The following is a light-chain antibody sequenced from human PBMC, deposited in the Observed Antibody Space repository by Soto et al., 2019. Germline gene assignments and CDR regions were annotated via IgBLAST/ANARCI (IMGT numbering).Light chain of an antibody. V-gene: IGKV3-20*01. CDR1: QSVSNN. Sequence: DIVMTQSPVTLSLSPGDSATLSCRASQSVSNNLAWYQQKPGQAPRLLIYGASSRATGIPERFSGSGSGTDFTLNINRLDPEDFAVYYCQHYGNSPPSVTFGPGTKVDIK. CDR3: QHYGNSPPSVT. CDR2: GAS. J-gene: IGKJ3*01.